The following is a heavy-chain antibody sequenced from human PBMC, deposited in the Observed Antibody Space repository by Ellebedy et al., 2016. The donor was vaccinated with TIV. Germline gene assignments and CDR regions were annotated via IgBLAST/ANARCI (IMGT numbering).Heavy chain of an antibody. D-gene: IGHD1-26*01. V-gene: IGHV4-59*08. J-gene: IGHJ6*03. Sequence: MPSETLSLTCTVSGGSLSRYYWSWIRQPPGKGLEWIGYIYYSGSPNYSPSLKSRVTISVDTSKSQISLKLRSVTAADTAVYYCARRKWELEELATEDNYYYYMDVWGKGTTVTVSS. CDR1: GGSLSRYY. CDR2: IYYSGSP. CDR3: ARRKWELEELATEDNYYYYMDV.